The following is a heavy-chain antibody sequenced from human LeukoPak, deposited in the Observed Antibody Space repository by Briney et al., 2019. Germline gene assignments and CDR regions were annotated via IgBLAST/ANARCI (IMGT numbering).Heavy chain of an antibody. V-gene: IGHV3-33*01. Sequence: GGSLRLSCAASGFTFSSYGMHWVRQAPGKGLEWVAVIWYDGSNKYYADSVKGRFTISRDNSKNTLYLQMNRLRAEDTAVYYCGRDGDFHHFDYWGQGTLVTVSS. CDR2: IWYDGSNK. CDR1: GFTFSSYG. J-gene: IGHJ4*02. D-gene: IGHD2/OR15-2a*01. CDR3: GRDGDFHHFDY.